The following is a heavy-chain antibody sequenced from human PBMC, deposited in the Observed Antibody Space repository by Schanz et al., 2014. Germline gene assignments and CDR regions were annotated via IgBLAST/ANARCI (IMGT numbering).Heavy chain of an antibody. J-gene: IGHJ4*02. V-gene: IGHV3-30*18. CDR1: EFTFSSYA. D-gene: IGHD2-2*01. CDR3: AKDSTHIDIVLVPTAIDY. Sequence: QVQLVESGGGVVQPGRSLRLSCAASEFTFSSYAMHWVCQAPGKGLEWVATMSYDGSIKYYGDSVKGRFTISRDNSKNTLDLHMNTLRSEYTAVYYCAKDSTHIDIVLVPTAIDYWGQGTLVTVSS. CDR2: MSYDGSIK.